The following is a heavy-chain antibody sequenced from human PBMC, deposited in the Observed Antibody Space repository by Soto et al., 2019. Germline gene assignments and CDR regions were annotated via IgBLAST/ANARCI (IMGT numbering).Heavy chain of an antibody. CDR3: ARHGGGSYLLDY. V-gene: IGHV4-59*08. D-gene: IGHD1-26*01. CDR2: MYFGGSF. Sequence: SSETLSLTCTVSGASVSTGYWSWIRQPPGKGLEWIGFMYFGGSFNYNPSLTSRVTISVDTSKNQFSLKLSSVTAADTAVYYCARHGGGSYLLDYWGQGTLVTVSS. J-gene: IGHJ4*02. CDR1: GASVSTGY.